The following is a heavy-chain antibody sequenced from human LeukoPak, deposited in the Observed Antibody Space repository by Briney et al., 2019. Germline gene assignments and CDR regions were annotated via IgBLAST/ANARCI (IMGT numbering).Heavy chain of an antibody. CDR3: ARDNPYFTSDCSGGSCST. CDR1: GGSFSGYH. D-gene: IGHD2-15*01. CDR2: INESGRN. V-gene: IGHV4-34*01. J-gene: IGHJ4*02. Sequence: SETLSLTCAVHGGSFSGYHCNWIRQSPGKGLEWIGEINESGRNTYDSSLKSRLTLSVDTSKRNCSLNLTSVTAADMAVYYCARDNPYFTSDCSGGSCSTWGQGTLVTVSS.